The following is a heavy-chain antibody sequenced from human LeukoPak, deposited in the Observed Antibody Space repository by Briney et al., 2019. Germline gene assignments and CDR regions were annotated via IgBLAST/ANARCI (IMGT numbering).Heavy chain of an antibody. Sequence: KTSETLSLTCTVSGGSINSISHCLAWIRQPPGKGLEVIGTIYETENSYYKPSLNSRVTISVDRSKKQFSLNLNSVTAADTAVYYCARVPLTGTSGRGYIDFWGQGILVTASS. CDR3: ARVPLTGTSGRGYIDF. V-gene: IGHV4-39*02. CDR2: IYETENS. D-gene: IGHD3-10*01. CDR1: GGSINSISHC. J-gene: IGHJ4*02.